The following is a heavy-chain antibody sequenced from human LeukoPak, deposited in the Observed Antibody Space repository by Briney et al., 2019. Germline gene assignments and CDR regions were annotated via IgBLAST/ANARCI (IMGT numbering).Heavy chain of an antibody. V-gene: IGHV4-59*01. Sequence: SETLSLTCTISGDSTNTYFWSWIRQPPGKGLEWIGYIYYSGSTNYNPSLKSRVTISVDTSKNQFSLKLSSVTAADTAVYYCARVLVEYSSSSEWFDPWGQGTLVTVSS. J-gene: IGHJ5*02. CDR2: IYYSGST. D-gene: IGHD6-6*01. CDR1: GDSTNTYF. CDR3: ARVLVEYSSSSEWFDP.